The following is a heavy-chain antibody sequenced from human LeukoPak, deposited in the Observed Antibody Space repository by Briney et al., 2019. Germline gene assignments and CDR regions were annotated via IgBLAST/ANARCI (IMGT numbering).Heavy chain of an antibody. CDR2: IYYSGST. Sequence: SETLSLTCTVSGGSISSYYWSWIRQPPGKGLEWIGYIYYSGSTNYNPSLKSRVTISVGTSKNQFSLKLSSVTAADTAVYYCARAAYDFWSGYVPGAFDIWGQGTMVTVSS. CDR3: ARAAYDFWSGYVPGAFDI. V-gene: IGHV4-59*01. D-gene: IGHD3-3*01. J-gene: IGHJ3*02. CDR1: GGSISSYY.